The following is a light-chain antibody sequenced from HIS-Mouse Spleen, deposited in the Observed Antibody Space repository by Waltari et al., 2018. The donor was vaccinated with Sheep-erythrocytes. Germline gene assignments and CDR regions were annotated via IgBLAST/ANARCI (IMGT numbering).Light chain of an antibody. V-gene: IGKV3-20*01. J-gene: IGKJ3*01. CDR3: QQYGSSRQQTFT. CDR2: GAS. CDR1: QSVSSSY. Sequence: IVLTQSPGTLSLSPGERATLSCRASQSVSSSYLAWYQQKPGQAPRLLIYGASSRATGIPDRFSGSGSGTDFTLTISRLEPEDFAVYYCQQYGSSRQQTFTFGPGTKVDIK.